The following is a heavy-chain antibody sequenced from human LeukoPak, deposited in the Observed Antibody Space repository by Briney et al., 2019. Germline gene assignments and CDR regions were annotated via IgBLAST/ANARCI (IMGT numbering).Heavy chain of an antibody. CDR2: INHSGST. Sequence: SETLSLTRAVYGGSFSGYYRSWIRQPPGKGLEWIGEINHSGSTNYNPSLKSRVTISVDTSKNQFSLKLSSVTAADTAVYYCARGGLNYGSGSYHNWFDPWGQGTLVTVSS. V-gene: IGHV4-34*01. CDR1: GGSFSGYY. D-gene: IGHD3-10*01. J-gene: IGHJ5*02. CDR3: ARGGLNYGSGSYHNWFDP.